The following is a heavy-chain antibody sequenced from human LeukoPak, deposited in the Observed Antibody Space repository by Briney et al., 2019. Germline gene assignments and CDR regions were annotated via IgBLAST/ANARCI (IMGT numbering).Heavy chain of an antibody. CDR3: ARKAGGSYYMDV. D-gene: IGHD1-26*01. CDR2: INSEGSST. V-gene: IGHV3-74*01. Sequence: GESLRLSCAASGFTFSSYWMHGVREAPGKGRVGVSRINSEGSSTSYADSVKGRFTISRDNAKNTLYLQMNSLTAEDTAVYYCARKAGGSYYMDVWGKGTTVTVSS. J-gene: IGHJ6*03. CDR1: GFTFSSYW.